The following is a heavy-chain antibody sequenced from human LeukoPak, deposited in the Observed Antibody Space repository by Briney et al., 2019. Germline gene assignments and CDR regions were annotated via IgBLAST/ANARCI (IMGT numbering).Heavy chain of an antibody. J-gene: IGHJ4*02. D-gene: IGHD3-16*02. V-gene: IGHV3-48*01. Sequence: GGSLRLSCAASGFTFSSYSMNWVRQAPGKGLEWVSYISSSSSTIYYADSVKGRFTISRDNAKNSLYLQMNSLRAEDTAVYYCARDGHDYVWGSYRPIDYWGQGTLVTVSS. CDR2: ISSSSSTI. CDR3: ARDGHDYVWGSYRPIDY. CDR1: GFTFSSYS.